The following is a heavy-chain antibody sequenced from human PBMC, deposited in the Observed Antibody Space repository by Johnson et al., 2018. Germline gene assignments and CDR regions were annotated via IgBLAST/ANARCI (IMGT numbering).Heavy chain of an antibody. Sequence: VQLVESGGGVVQPGRSLRLSCSASGFTFSSYAMHWVRQAPGKGLEWVALISYAGSNQEYADSVKGRFTISRDNSKNTLYLQMSSLRIEDTAVYYCAKEGYDYWSSYYEYYQYFYIDVWGKGTTVTVSS. V-gene: IGHV3-30*18. CDR2: ISYAGSNQ. D-gene: IGHD3-3*01. CDR1: GFTFSSYA. CDR3: AKEGYDYWSSYYEYYQYFYIDV. J-gene: IGHJ6*03.